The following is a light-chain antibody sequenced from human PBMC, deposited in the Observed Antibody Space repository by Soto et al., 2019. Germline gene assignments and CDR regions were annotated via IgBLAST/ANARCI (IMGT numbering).Light chain of an antibody. CDR2: GAS. V-gene: IGKV3-20*01. J-gene: IGKJ1*01. CDR3: QQYGSSPT. CDR1: QSVSSSY. Sequence: EIVLTQSPGTLSLSPGERATLSCRASQSVSSSYLAWYQQKTGQAPRLLIYGASSRATGIPDRFSGSGSGTDFTLTISRREPDDFAVYYCQQYGSSPTFGQGTKVEIK.